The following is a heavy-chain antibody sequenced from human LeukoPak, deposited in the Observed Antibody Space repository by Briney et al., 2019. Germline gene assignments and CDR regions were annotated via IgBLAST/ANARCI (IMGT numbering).Heavy chain of an antibody. CDR3: ARGADNYGYIFDY. J-gene: IGHJ4*02. V-gene: IGHV3-30*02. CDR2: IRYDGSNT. Sequence: GGSLRLSCAASGFTFNNYGMHWVRQAPGKGLEWLAFIRYDGSNTYYADSVKGRFTVSRDDSKNTLYLQMNSLRGDDTAVYYCARGADNYGYIFDYWGQGTLVTVSS. CDR1: GFTFNNYG. D-gene: IGHD5-18*01.